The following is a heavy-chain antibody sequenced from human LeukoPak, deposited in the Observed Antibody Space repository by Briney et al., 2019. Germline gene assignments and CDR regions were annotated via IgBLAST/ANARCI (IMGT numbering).Heavy chain of an antibody. CDR1: GGSFSGYY. CDR2: INHSGST. Sequence: PSETLSLTCAVYGGSFSGYYWSWIRQPPGKGLEWIGEINHSGSTNYSPSLKSRVTVSVDTSKNQFSLKLSSATAADTAVYYCARHSGWYVYWGQGTLVTVSS. D-gene: IGHD6-19*01. J-gene: IGHJ4*02. V-gene: IGHV4-34*01. CDR3: ARHSGWYVY.